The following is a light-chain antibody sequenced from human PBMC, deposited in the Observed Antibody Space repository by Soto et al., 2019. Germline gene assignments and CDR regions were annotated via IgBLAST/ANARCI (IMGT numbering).Light chain of an antibody. CDR1: QGISSY. J-gene: IGKJ1*01. V-gene: IGKV1-9*01. Sequence: IQLTQSPSSLSASVGDRVTITCRASQGISSYLAWYQQKPGKAPKLLIYAASTLQSGVPSRFSGSGSGTDFTRTISSLQPEDFATYDCQQLNSYPQTFGNGAEGEIK. CDR2: AAS. CDR3: QQLNSYPQT.